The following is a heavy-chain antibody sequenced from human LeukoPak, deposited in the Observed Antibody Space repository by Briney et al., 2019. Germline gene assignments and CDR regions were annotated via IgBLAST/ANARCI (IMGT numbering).Heavy chain of an antibody. Sequence: GASVKVSCKASGGSFSSYAISWVRQAPGQGLEWMGGIIPIFGTANYAQKFQGRVTITTDESTSTAYMELSSLRSEDTAVYYCARAEGVGANDAFDIWGQGTMVTVSS. J-gene: IGHJ3*02. D-gene: IGHD1-26*01. CDR3: ARAEGVGANDAFDI. CDR2: IIPIFGTA. V-gene: IGHV1-69*05. CDR1: GGSFSSYA.